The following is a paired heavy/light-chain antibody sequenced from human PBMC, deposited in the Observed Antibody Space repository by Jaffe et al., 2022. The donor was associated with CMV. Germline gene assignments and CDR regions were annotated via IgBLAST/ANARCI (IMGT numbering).Light chain of an antibody. CDR3: YSTDNNGNHRGV. J-gene: IGLJ1*01. Sequence: SYELTQAPSVSVSPGQTARITCSGDALPKKYAYWYQQKSGQAPVLLIYDDNKRPSGIPERFSGSSSGTTATLTISGAQVDDEADYYCYSTDNNGNHRGVFGTGTKVSVL. CDR2: DDN. CDR1: ALPKKY. V-gene: IGLV3-10*01.
Heavy chain of an antibody. CDR2: ISVYSRNT. CDR1: GNSFTGHG. V-gene: IGHV1-18*04. J-gene: IGHJ6*03. Sequence: QVQLMQSEAEMKEPGASVKVSCQASGNSFTGHGITWVRQAPGQGLEWMGWISVYSRNTNYAQKFRDRVTLTTDTSTGTAYMELRSLRSDDTAVYFCANSRRVQPAGDYYYYYYMDVWGKGTTVTVSS. CDR3: ANSRRVQPAGDYYYYYYMDV. D-gene: IGHD2-2*01.